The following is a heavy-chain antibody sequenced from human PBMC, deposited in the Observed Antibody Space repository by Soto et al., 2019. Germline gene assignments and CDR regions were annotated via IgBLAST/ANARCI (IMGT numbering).Heavy chain of an antibody. D-gene: IGHD3-10*01. CDR3: AREVSTMAGNNWFDP. CDR2: ISAYNGNT. J-gene: IGHJ5*02. V-gene: IGHV1-18*01. Sequence: QVQLVQSGAEVKKPGASVKVSCKASGYTFTSYGISWVRQAPGQGLEWMGWISAYNGNTNYAQKLQGRVTMTADTSTSTDYMELRSLRSDDTAVYYCAREVSTMAGNNWFDPWGQGTLVTVSS. CDR1: GYTFTSYG.